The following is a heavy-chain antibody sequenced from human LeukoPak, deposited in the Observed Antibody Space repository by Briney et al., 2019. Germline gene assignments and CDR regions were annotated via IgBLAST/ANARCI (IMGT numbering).Heavy chain of an antibody. CDR2: ISGSGGST. CDR1: GFTFSSYA. V-gene: IGHV3-23*01. Sequence: GGSLRLPCAASGFTFSSYAMSWVRQAPGKGLEWVSVISGSGGSTYYADSVKGRFTISRDNSKNTLYLQMNSLRAEDTAVYYCAKDHGSGSYHFDYWGQGTLVTVSS. CDR3: AKDHGSGSYHFDY. D-gene: IGHD3-10*01. J-gene: IGHJ4*02.